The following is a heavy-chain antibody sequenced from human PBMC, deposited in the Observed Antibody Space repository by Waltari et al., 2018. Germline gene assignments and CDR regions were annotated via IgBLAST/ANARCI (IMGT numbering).Heavy chain of an antibody. V-gene: IGHV4-39*01. D-gene: IGHD1-26*01. J-gene: IGHJ6*02. CDR1: GGPISSSSYY. CDR2: IYYSGST. Sequence: QLQLQESAPGLVKPSQTLSLTCTVTGGPISSSSYYWGGIRTPPGEGLEWIGSIYYSGSTYYNPSLKSRVTISVDTSKNQFSLKLSSVTAADTAVYYCARQQGGSYFFYYYGMDVWGQGTTVTVSS. CDR3: ARQQGGSYFFYYYGMDV.